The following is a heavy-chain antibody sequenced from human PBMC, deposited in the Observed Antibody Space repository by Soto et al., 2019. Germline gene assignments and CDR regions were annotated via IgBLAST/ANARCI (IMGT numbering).Heavy chain of an antibody. D-gene: IGHD1-26*01. CDR3: ARYSGSYWHYLDF. CDR2: IYPGDSDT. V-gene: IGHV5-51*01. J-gene: IGHJ4*02. Sequence: LKISCKGSGYSFASHWVAWVRQMPEKGLEWIGTIYPGDSDTKHSSAFRGHVTISADTSVSTAYLQWRSLEATDSAIYYCARYSGSYWHYLDFWGQGTLVTVS. CDR1: GYSFASHW.